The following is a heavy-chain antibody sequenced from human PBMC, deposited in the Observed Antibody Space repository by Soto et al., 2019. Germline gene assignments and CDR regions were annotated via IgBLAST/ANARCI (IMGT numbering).Heavy chain of an antibody. CDR3: ARGLYCTNGVCYTLEGYTWFDP. CDR2: IIPIFGTA. J-gene: IGHJ5*02. V-gene: IGHV1-69*06. Sequence: QVQLVQSGAEVKKPGSSVKVSCKASGGTFSSYAISWVRQAPGQGLEWMGGIIPIFGTANYAQKFQGRVTITADKSTSTAYMELSGLRSEDTAVYYCARGLYCTNGVCYTLEGYTWFDPWGQGTLVTVSS. CDR1: GGTFSSYA. D-gene: IGHD2-8*01.